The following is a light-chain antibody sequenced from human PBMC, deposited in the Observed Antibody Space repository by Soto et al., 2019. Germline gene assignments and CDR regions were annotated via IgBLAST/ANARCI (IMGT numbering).Light chain of an antibody. CDR2: DAS. J-gene: IGKJ1*01. Sequence: DIQMNQSPSTLSASVGDRVTIACRASQSISSWLAWYQQKPGKAPKLLIYDASSLESGVPSRFSGSGSGTEFTLTISSLQPDDFATYYCQQYNSYSWTFGQGTKVDTK. CDR1: QSISSW. CDR3: QQYNSYSWT. V-gene: IGKV1-5*01.